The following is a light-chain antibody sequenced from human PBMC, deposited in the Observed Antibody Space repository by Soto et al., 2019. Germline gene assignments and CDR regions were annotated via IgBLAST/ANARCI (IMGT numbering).Light chain of an antibody. CDR3: CSYVASGTLV. CDR1: SNDIGSHKL. CDR2: EAT. V-gene: IGLV2-23*01. J-gene: IGLJ2*01. Sequence: QSVLTQPASVSGSPGQSITISCTGTSNDIGSHKLVSWYQQYPGKAPKLMIYEATKRPSGVSNRFSGSKSGNTASLTISGLQAEDEADYYCCSYVASGTLVFAGGTKVTVL.